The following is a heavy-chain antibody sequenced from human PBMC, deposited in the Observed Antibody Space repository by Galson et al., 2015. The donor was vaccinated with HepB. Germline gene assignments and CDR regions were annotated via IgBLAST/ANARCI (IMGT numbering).Heavy chain of an antibody. CDR1: GYTFTDYY. CDR2: INLNSGGT. CDR3: ARTFPYSIGWRKNWFDP. Sequence: SVKVSCKASGYTFTDYYMHWVRQAPGQGLEWMGWINLNSGGTNYAQNFQGRVTMTRDTSISTAYMEMSRLRSDDTAVYYCARTFPYSIGWRKNWFDPWGQGTLVTVSS. D-gene: IGHD6-19*01. J-gene: IGHJ5*02. V-gene: IGHV1-2*02.